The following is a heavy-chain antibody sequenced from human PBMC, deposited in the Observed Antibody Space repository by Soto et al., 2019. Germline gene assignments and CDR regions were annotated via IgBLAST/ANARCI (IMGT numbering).Heavy chain of an antibody. V-gene: IGHV1-18*01. D-gene: IGHD5-12*01. CDR2: ISAYNGNT. J-gene: IGHJ6*04. Sequence: QVQLVQSGGEVKKPGASVKVSCKASGYSFTRYGISWVRQAPGQGLEWLGWISAYNGNTNYAQKFQGRVTMTTETSTSTAYMELRSLRSDDTAVYYCARDIVATIGVHSGSPGEWGKGTTVTVSS. CDR3: ARDIVATIGVHSGSPGE. CDR1: GYSFTRYG.